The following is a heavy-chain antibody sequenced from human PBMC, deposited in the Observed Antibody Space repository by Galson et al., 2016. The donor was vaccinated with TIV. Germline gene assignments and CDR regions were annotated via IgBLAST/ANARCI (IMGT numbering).Heavy chain of an antibody. J-gene: IGHJ4*02. CDR3: SAGRALGY. V-gene: IGHV3-7*01. Sequence: SLRLSCAASGFTFSDYWMNWARQAPGKGLEWVANIKQDGGEKYYVDDVKGRFSISRDNTKNTAYLQMNSLTAAETAVYYCSAGRALGYWGQGTLVTVSS. CDR2: IKQDGGEK. D-gene: IGHD3-10*01. CDR1: GFTFSDYW.